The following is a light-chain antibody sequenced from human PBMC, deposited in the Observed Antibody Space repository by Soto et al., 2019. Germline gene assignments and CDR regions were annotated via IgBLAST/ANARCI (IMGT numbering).Light chain of an antibody. CDR1: SGSIASNY. V-gene: IGLV6-57*04. J-gene: IGLJ2*01. CDR2: EHN. Sequence: NFMLTQPHSVSESPGKTVTISCTSSSGSIASNYVQWYQQRPGSAPTTVIYEHNQRPSGVPDRFSGSTDGSSNSASLTISGLQTEDEADYYCQSYDSYTVVFGGGTKLTVL. CDR3: QSYDSYTVV.